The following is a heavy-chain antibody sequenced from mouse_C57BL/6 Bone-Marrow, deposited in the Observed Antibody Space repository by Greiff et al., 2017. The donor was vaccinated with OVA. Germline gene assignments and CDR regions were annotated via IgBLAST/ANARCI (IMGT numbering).Heavy chain of an antibody. V-gene: IGHV15-2*01. D-gene: IGHD2-4*01. J-gene: IGHJ3*01. CDR1: DSEVFPIAY. CDR2: ILPRIGRT. CDR3: ARGIYYDYGRFAY. Sequence: QVQLQQSGSELRSPGSSVKLSCKDFDSEVFPIAYMSWVRQKPGHGFEWIGGILPRIGRTIYGEKFEDNATLDADTLSNTAYLELKSLTSEDSAIYYCARGIYYDYGRFAYWGQGTLVTVSA.